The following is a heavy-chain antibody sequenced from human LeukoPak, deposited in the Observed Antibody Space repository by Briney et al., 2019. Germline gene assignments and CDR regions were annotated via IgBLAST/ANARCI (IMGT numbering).Heavy chain of an antibody. CDR3: ARLSDGGSDY. V-gene: IGHV1-18*03. CDR2: ISAYNGNT. CDR1: GYTVTSYC. J-gene: IGHJ4*02. D-gene: IGHD2-15*01. Sequence: ASVKVSCKDSGYTVTSYCTSLLPPAPGPGLEWMGWISAYNGNTNYAQKLQGRVTMTADTSTSTAYMELRSLRSDDMAVYYCARLSDGGSDYWGQGTLVTVSS.